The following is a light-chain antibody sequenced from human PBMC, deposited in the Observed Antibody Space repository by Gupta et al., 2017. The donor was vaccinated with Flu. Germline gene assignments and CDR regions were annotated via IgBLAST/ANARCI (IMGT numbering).Light chain of an antibody. CDR2: AAS. J-gene: IGKJ1*01. V-gene: IGKV1-39*01. Sequence: DIQMTQSPSSLSASVGDRVTITCRASQSISNYLNWYQQKPGKAPKLLIYAASSLQSGVPSGFSATRPRTDFTLTMRSLQPEDSATYFFQRADSPSRRTFGPGIKVKI. CDR1: QSISNY. CDR3: QRADSPSRRT.